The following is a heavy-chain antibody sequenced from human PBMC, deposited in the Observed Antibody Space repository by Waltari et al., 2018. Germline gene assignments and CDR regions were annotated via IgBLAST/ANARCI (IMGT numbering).Heavy chain of an antibody. Sequence: EVQLVESGGGLVQPGGSLRLSCAASGFTVGSNYMSWVRQAPGKGLEWVSVIYSGGSTYYADSVKGRFTISRDNSKNTLYLQMNSLRAEDTAVYYCARDLEWGSSGYRNYWGQGTLVTVSS. J-gene: IGHJ4*02. V-gene: IGHV3-66*02. CDR3: ARDLEWGSSGYRNY. CDR1: GFTVGSNY. D-gene: IGHD3-22*01. CDR2: IYSGGST.